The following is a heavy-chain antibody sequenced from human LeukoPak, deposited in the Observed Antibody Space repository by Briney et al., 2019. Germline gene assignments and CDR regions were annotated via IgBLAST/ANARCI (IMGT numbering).Heavy chain of an antibody. CDR2: IYYSGST. CDR3: ARDSGGATITPFFDY. D-gene: IGHD5-24*01. V-gene: IGHV4-39*07. Sequence: PSETLSLTCTVSGGSISSSSYYWGWIRQPPGKGLEWIGSIYYSGSTYYNPSLKSRVTISVDTSKNQFSLKLSSVTAADTAVYYCARDSGGATITPFFDYWGQGTLVTVSS. J-gene: IGHJ4*02. CDR1: GGSISSSSYY.